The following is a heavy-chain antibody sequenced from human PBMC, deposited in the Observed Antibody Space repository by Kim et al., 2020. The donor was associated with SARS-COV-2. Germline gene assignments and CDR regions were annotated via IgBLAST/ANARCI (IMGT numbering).Heavy chain of an antibody. CDR3: ARGVGTPSHYYYYGMDV. V-gene: IGHV4-59*13. CDR2: IYYSGST. D-gene: IGHD1-26*01. CDR1: GGSISSYY. J-gene: IGHJ6*02. Sequence: SETLSLTCTVSGGSISSYYWSWIRQPPGKGLEWIGYIYYSGSTNYNPSLKSRVTISVDTSKNQFSLKLSSVTAADTAVYYCARGVGTPSHYYYYGMDVWGQGTTVTVSS.